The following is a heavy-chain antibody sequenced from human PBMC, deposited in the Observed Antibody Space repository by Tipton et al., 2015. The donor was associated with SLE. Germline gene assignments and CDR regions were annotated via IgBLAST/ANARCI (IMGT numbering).Heavy chain of an antibody. D-gene: IGHD5-24*01. V-gene: IGHV4-59*12. J-gene: IGHJ3*02. CDR1: GGSISSYY. CDR2: IYYSGST. CDR3: ARDQMGLGI. Sequence: TLSLTCTVSGGSISSYYWSWIRQPPGKGLEWIGYIYYSGSTYYNPSLKSRVTISVDTSKNQFSLKLSSVTAADTAVYYCARDQMGLGIWGQGTMVTVSS.